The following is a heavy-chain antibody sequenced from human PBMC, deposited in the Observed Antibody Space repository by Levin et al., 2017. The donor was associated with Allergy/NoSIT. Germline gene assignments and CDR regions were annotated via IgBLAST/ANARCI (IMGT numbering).Heavy chain of an antibody. V-gene: IGHV3-30-3*01. D-gene: IGHD6-19*01. J-gene: IGHJ4*02. CDR1: GFTFSSYA. Sequence: GGSLRLSCAASGFTFSSYAMHWVRQAPGKGLEWVAVISYDGSNKYYADSVKGRFTISRDNSKNTLYLQMNSLRAEDTAVYYCARDGEQWLPRGVFDYWGQGTLVTVSS. CDR3: ARDGEQWLPRGVFDY. CDR2: ISYDGSNK.